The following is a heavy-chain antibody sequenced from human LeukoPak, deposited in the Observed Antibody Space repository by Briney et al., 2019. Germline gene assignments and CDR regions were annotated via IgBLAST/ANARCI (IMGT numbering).Heavy chain of an antibody. Sequence: SGTLSLTCTVSGGSISSYYWSWIRQPPGKGLEWIGYIYYSGSTNYNPSLKSRVTISVDTSKNQFSLKLSSVTAADTAVYFCARCGSGNYFDYWGQGTLVTVSS. J-gene: IGHJ4*02. V-gene: IGHV4-59*08. CDR1: GGSISSYY. CDR3: ARCGSGNYFDY. CDR2: IYYSGST. D-gene: IGHD3-10*01.